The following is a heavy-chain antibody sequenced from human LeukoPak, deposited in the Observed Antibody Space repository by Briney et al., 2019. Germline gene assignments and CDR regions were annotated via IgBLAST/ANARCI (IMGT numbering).Heavy chain of an antibody. CDR1: GGSFSDYY. D-gene: IGHD6-6*01. Sequence: SETLSLTCAVYGGSFSDYYWSWLRQPPGKGLEWIGEINHSGSTNYNPSLKSRVTISVDTSKSQFSLKLSSVTAADTAVYYCARVYSSSGYNWFDPWGQGTLVTASS. V-gene: IGHV4-34*01. J-gene: IGHJ5*02. CDR3: ARVYSSSGYNWFDP. CDR2: INHSGST.